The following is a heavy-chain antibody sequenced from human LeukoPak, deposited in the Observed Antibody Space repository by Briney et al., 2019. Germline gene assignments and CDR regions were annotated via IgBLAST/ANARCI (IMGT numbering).Heavy chain of an antibody. CDR3: ARDKAPGGKRWFDP. CDR2: LSDVGAN. CDR1: GVSITSYY. D-gene: IGHD4-23*01. V-gene: IGHV4-59*01. Sequence: SETLSLTCAVSGVSITSYYWSWIRQHPEKGLEWIGYLSDVGANDYNPSLKGRVTISRDTSKNQFSLRLSSVTAADAAVYYCARDKAPGGKRWFDPWGQGIPVIVSS. J-gene: IGHJ5*02.